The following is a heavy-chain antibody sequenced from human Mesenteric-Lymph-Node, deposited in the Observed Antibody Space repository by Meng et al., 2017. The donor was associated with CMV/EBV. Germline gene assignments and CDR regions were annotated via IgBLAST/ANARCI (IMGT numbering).Heavy chain of an antibody. Sequence: GGPLRLSCAASGFTFSDYYMSWIRQAPGKGLEWVSYISSSGSTIYYADSVKGRFTISRDNSKNTLYLQMNSLRAGDTAVYYCAKDSGSYSLNYFDPWGQGTLVTVSS. D-gene: IGHD1-26*01. CDR2: ISSSGSTI. CDR3: AKDSGSYSLNYFDP. CDR1: GFTFSDYY. J-gene: IGHJ5*02. V-gene: IGHV3-11*01.